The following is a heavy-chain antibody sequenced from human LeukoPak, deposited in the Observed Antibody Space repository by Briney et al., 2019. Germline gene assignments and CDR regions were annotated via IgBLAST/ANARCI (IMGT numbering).Heavy chain of an antibody. CDR3: AKGDSSGALDY. D-gene: IGHD6-19*01. J-gene: IGHJ4*02. V-gene: IGHV3-30*18. CDR1: GFTFRNYG. Sequence: GRSLRLSCQASGFTFRNYGMHWVRQAPGKGLEWVAVFLYDGSNQYYADSVKGRFTIPRDQSKNTLSLQMNSLRTEDTAVYYCAKGDSSGALDYWGQGTLVTVSS. CDR2: FLYDGSNQ.